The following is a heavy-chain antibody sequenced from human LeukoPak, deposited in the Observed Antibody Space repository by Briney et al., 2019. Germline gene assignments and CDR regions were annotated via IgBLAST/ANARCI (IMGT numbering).Heavy chain of an antibody. CDR1: RFTFSDYY. CDR2: ISGSGSTI. J-gene: IGHJ1*01. V-gene: IGHV3-11*04. D-gene: IGHD3-22*01. Sequence: GGSLGLSCAASRFTFSDYYMSWIRQAPGKGLEWVSYISGSGSTIYYADSVKGRFTISRDNAKNSLYLQMNSLRAEDTAVYYCARRDSSRGYYIPWGQGTLVTVSS. CDR3: ARRDSSRGYYIP.